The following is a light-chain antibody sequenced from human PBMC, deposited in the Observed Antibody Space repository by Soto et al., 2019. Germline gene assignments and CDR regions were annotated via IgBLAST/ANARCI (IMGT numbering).Light chain of an antibody. CDR1: SSDVGSYHR. V-gene: IGLV2-18*02. CDR3: SSYTTSSSTYVI. J-gene: IGLJ2*01. CDR2: EVR. Sequence: QSALTQPPSVSGSPGQSVTISCTGTSSDVGSYHRVSWYQQPPGTAPKLVIYEVRNRPSGVPDRFSGSKSGNTASLTISGLQVEDEADYYCSSYTTSSSTYVIFGGGTKLTVL.